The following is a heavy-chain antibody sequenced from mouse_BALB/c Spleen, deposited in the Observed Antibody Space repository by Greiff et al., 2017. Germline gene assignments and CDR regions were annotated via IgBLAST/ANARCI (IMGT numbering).Heavy chain of an antibody. D-gene: IGHD2-1*01. V-gene: IGHV5-6-5*01. Sequence: DVHLVESGGGLVKPGGSLKLSCAASGFTFSSYAMSWVRQTPEKRLEWVASISSGGSTYYPDSVKGRFTISRDNARNILYLQMSSLRSEDTAMYYCARIYYGNYRPWFAYWGQGTLVTVSA. J-gene: IGHJ3*01. CDR2: ISSGGST. CDR3: ARIYYGNYRPWFAY. CDR1: GFTFSSYA.